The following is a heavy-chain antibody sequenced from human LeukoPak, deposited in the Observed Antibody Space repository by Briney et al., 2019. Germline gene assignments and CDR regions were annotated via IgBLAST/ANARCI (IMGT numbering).Heavy chain of an antibody. Sequence: SETLSLTCTLSGGSPTLYYSGWGRPSPQEGLEWFGNIYYTENSKYSASLESRVTISLDTSKNQLSLSLISVNAADTAVYYCVRSGGSGGGVWGQGTLVTVSS. D-gene: IGHD3-10*01. CDR3: VRSGGSGGGV. CDR2: IYYTENS. J-gene: IGHJ4*02. V-gene: IGHV4-59*01. CDR1: GGSPTLYY.